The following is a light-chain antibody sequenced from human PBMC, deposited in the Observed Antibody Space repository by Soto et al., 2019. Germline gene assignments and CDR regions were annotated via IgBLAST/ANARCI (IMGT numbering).Light chain of an antibody. CDR1: QGIRND. J-gene: IGKJ1*01. Sequence: DIQMTQSPSSLSASVGDRVTITCRASQGIRNDLGWYQQRQGKAPKRLIYAASSLQIGVPSRFSGSGSGTEFTLTISNLQPEDYYCLQHNSYPWTFGQGTKVEIK. CDR3: LQHNSYPWT. CDR2: AAS. V-gene: IGKV1-17*02.